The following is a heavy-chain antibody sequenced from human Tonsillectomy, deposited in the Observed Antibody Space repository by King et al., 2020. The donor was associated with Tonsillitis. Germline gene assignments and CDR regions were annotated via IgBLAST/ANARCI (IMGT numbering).Heavy chain of an antibody. CDR2: ISSSSRYI. CDR1: GFTFSSYS. CDR3: AREGSYYDFWSGYSRYGMDV. V-gene: IGHV3-21*01. J-gene: IGHJ6*02. Sequence: VQLVESGGGLVKPGGSLRLSCAASGFTFSSYSMNWVRQAPGKGLEWVSSISSSSRYIYYADSVRGRFTIYNANAKNSLYLQMKSLRAEDTAGYYCAREGSYYDFWSGYSRYGMDVWGQGTTVTVSS. D-gene: IGHD3-3*01.